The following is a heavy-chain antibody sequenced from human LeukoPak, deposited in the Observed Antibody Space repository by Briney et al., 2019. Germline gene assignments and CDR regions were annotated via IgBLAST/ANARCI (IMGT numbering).Heavy chain of an antibody. CDR3: ARGPYEFMITFGGNYYYMDV. Sequence: SETLSLTCTVSGGSISSSSYYWGWIRQPPGKGLEWIGSIYYSGSTYYNPSLKSRVTISVDTSKNQFSLKLSSVTAADTAVYYCARGPYEFMITFGGNYYYMDVWGKGTTVTVSS. J-gene: IGHJ6*03. CDR1: GGSISSSSYY. V-gene: IGHV4-39*01. D-gene: IGHD3-16*01. CDR2: IYYSGST.